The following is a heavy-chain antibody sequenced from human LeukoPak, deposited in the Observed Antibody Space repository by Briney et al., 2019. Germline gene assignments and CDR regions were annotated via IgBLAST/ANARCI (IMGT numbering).Heavy chain of an antibody. CDR2: TRNKANSYTA. CDR1: GFTFSDHY. J-gene: IGHJ4*02. Sequence: GGSLRLSCAASGFTFSDHYMDWVRQAPGKGLEWVGRTRNKANSYTAAYAASVKGRFTISRDDSKNTLYLQMNSLKTEDTAVYYCTTVPEPKDYWGQGTLVTVSS. V-gene: IGHV3-72*01. CDR3: TTVPEPKDY.